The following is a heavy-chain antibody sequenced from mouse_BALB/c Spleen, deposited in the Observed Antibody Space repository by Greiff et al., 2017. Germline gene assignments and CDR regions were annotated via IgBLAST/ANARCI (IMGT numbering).Heavy chain of an antibody. CDR3: ARGRDGCAY. CDR1: GYTFTSYT. CDR2: INPSSGYT. V-gene: IGHV1-4*02. Sequence: VQLQQFGAELVKPGASVKISCKASGYTFTSYTMHWVKQRPGQGLEWIGYINPSSGYTEYNQKFKDKTTLTADKSSSTAYMQLSSLTSEDSAVYYCARGRDGCAYWGQGTLVTVSA. J-gene: IGHJ3*01.